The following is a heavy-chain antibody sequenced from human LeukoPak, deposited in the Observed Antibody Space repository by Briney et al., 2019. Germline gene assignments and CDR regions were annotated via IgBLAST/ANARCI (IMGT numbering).Heavy chain of an antibody. CDR3: AREGYTSSWYSGYYYFDY. Sequence: SETLSLTCTVSGGSISSGSYFWTWIRQPAGKGLEWIGRINTSGSTNYNPSLKSRVTISVDTSKNQFSLKLSSVTAADTAVFYCAREGYTSSWYSGYYYFDYWGQGTPVTVSS. CDR1: GGSISSGSYF. V-gene: IGHV4-61*02. CDR2: INTSGST. J-gene: IGHJ4*02. D-gene: IGHD6-13*01.